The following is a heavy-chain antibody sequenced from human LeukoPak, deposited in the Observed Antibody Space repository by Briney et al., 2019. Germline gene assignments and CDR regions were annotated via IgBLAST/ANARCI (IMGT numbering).Heavy chain of an antibody. CDR2: FSGSGGST. J-gene: IGHJ6*03. D-gene: IGHD3-10*01. Sequence: PGGSLRLSCAASGFTFSSYAMSWVRQAPGKGLEWVSAFSGSGGSTYYADSVKGRFTISRDNSKNTLYLQMNSLRAEDTAVYYCAKTSSGPGARVIIQGYYYYYMDVWGKGTTVTISS. CDR3: AKTSSGPGARVIIQGYYYYYMDV. V-gene: IGHV3-23*01. CDR1: GFTFSSYA.